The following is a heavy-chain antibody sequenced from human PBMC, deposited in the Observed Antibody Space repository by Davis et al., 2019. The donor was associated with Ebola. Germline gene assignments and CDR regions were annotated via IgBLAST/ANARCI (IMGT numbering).Heavy chain of an antibody. V-gene: IGHV3-11*01. CDR1: GFTFSDYY. CDR3: ARDGIVVGLPVY. J-gene: IGHJ4*02. Sequence: GESLKISCAASGFTFSDYYMSWIRQAPAKGLEWVSYISSSGSTIYYADSVKGRFTISRDTAKNSLYLQMNSLRAEDTAVYYCARDGIVVGLPVYWGQGTLVTVSS. D-gene: IGHD3-22*01. CDR2: ISSSGSTI.